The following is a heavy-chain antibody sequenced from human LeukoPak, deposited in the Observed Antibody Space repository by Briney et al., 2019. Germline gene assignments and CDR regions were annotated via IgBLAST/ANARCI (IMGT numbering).Heavy chain of an antibody. Sequence: PGGSLRLSCAASGFTFSSYSMNWVRQAPGKGLEWVAFIRYDGSNTYYADSVKGRFTISRDNSKNTLYLQMNSLRVEDTAVYYCAKDRGSSGWYEMFDYWGQGTLVTVSS. CDR1: GFTFSSYS. CDR3: AKDRGSSGWYEMFDY. CDR2: IRYDGSNT. V-gene: IGHV3-30*02. D-gene: IGHD6-19*01. J-gene: IGHJ4*02.